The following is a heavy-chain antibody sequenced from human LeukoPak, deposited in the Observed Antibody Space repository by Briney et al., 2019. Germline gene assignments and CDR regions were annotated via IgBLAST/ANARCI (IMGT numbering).Heavy chain of an antibody. V-gene: IGHV4-38-2*02. J-gene: IGHJ4*02. CDR3: AGQYTGYDAFDY. D-gene: IGHD5-12*01. CDR1: GYSISSCYY. CDR2: MYHSGTT. Sequence: SETLSLTCSVSGYSISSCYYWGWIRQSPGEGLEWSGRMYHSGTTYYNPSLKSRVTLSVETSKNQFSLNLSSVTAADTAVYYCAGQYTGYDAFDYWGQGTLVTVSS.